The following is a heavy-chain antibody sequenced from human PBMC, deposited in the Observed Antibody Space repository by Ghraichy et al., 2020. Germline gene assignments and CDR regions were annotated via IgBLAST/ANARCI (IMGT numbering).Heavy chain of an antibody. J-gene: IGHJ4*02. Sequence: GGSLRLSCSASGFAFNNYAMGWVRLTPGKGLEWVSGISDSGGSAYYADSVKGRFTISRDNSKNTVDMQMNSLRADDAAIYYCAKGGLRYCSGGTCYSFDSWDQGTLVTVSS. CDR1: GFAFNNYA. D-gene: IGHD2-15*01. V-gene: IGHV3-23*01. CDR2: ISDSGGSA. CDR3: AKGGLRYCSGGTCYSFDS.